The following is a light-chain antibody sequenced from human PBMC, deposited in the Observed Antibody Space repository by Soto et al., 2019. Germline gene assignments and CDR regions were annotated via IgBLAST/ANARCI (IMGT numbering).Light chain of an antibody. CDR3: CSYTSSSTRV. Sequence: QSALTQPASVSGSPGQSITISCTGTSSDVGGYNYVSWYQQHPGKAPKLMIFEVTYRPSGVSHRFSASKSGNTASLTISGLQAEDEADYYCCSYTSSSTRVFGGGTKLTVL. CDR1: SSDVGGYNY. CDR2: EVT. V-gene: IGLV2-14*01. J-gene: IGLJ3*02.